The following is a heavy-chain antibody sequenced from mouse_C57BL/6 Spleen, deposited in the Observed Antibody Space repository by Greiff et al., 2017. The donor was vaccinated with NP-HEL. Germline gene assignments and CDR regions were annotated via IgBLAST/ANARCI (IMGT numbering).Heavy chain of an antibody. Sequence: EVQVVESGGGLVKPGGSLKLSCAASGFTFSSYAMSWVRQTPEKRLEWVATISDGGSYTYYPDNVKGRFTISRDNAKNNLYLQMSHLKSEDTAMYYCARDRNNYLVFDYWGQGTTLTVSS. CDR2: ISDGGSYT. D-gene: IGHD5-1-1*01. V-gene: IGHV5-4*01. CDR1: GFTFSSYA. J-gene: IGHJ2*01. CDR3: ARDRNNYLVFDY.